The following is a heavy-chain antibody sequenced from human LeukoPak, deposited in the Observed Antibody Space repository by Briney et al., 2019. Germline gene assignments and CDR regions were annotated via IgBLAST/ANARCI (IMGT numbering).Heavy chain of an antibody. CDR3: VRGSCGIYCYFDY. Sequence: PGGSLRPSCAASGFTFTTSAMHWVRQAPGKGLEWVAVISYDGSNKYYADSVKGRFTISRDDSKNTVYLQMNSLRTEDTAVYYCVRGSCGIYCYFDYWGQGALVTVSS. J-gene: IGHJ4*02. D-gene: IGHD1-26*01. CDR1: GFTFTTSA. CDR2: ISYDGSNK. V-gene: IGHV3-30-3*01.